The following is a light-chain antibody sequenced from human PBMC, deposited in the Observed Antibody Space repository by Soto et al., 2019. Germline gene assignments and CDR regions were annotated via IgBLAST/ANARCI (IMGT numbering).Light chain of an antibody. V-gene: IGLV2-23*01. CDR3: CSYAGSSAYV. CDR2: EGS. J-gene: IGLJ1*01. CDR1: SRDVGSYNL. Sequence: QSALTQPDSVSGSPGQSITISCTGTSRDVGSYNLVSWYQQDPGKAPKPMIYEGSKRPSGVSNRFSGSKSGNTASLTISGLQAEDEADYYCCSYAGSSAYVFGTGTKVTVL.